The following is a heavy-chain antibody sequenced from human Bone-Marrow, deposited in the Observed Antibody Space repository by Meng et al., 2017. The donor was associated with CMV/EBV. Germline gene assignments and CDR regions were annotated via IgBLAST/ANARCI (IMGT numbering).Heavy chain of an antibody. J-gene: IGHJ5*02. CDR2: ISSGSYYI. Sequence: EVQLVESGGXLVKRVGSLRLSCAASAFTFSSYDMNWVRQAPGQGLEWVSSISSGSYYIHYADSVKGRFTISRDNAKNLLYLQMNSLRAEDTAVYYCARVGGNKHFDPWGQGTLVTVSS. CDR3: ARVGGNKHFDP. V-gene: IGHV3-21*02. CDR1: AFTFSSYD. D-gene: IGHD1/OR15-1a*01.